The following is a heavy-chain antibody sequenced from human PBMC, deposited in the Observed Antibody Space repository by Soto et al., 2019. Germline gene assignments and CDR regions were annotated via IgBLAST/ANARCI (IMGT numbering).Heavy chain of an antibody. D-gene: IGHD6-13*01. CDR1: GYTFTSYS. CDR3: ARDIAAAGTYYYGMDV. Sequence: ASVKVSCKASGYTFTSYSISWVRQAPGQGLEWMGWISAYNGNTNYAQKLQGRVTMTTDTSTSTAYMELRSLRSDDTAVYYCARDIAAAGTYYYGMDVWGQGTTGTV. CDR2: ISAYNGNT. V-gene: IGHV1-18*01. J-gene: IGHJ6*02.